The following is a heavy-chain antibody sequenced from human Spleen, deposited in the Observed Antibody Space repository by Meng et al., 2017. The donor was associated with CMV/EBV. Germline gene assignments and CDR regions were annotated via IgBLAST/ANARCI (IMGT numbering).Heavy chain of an antibody. D-gene: IGHD2-2*01. V-gene: IGHV3-23*03. Sequence: GESLKISCAASGFTFSRYGMNWVRQAPGKGLEWVSVIYSGGSIYYADSVKGRFTISRDNSRNTLYLQMNSLRAEDTAVYNCAKELGSSTAFDIWGQGTMVTVSS. J-gene: IGHJ3*02. CDR3: AKELGSSTAFDI. CDR1: GFTFSRYG. CDR2: IYSGGSI.